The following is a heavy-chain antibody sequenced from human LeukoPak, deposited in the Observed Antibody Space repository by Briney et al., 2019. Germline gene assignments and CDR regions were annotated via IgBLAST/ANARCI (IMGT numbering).Heavy chain of an antibody. J-gene: IGHJ6*03. Sequence: SETLSLTCTVSGGSISSSSYYWGWIRQPPGKGLEWIGSIYYSGSTNYNPSLKSRVTISVDTSKNQFSLKLSSVTAADTAVYYCARSRRTIFGVVILYYYMDVWGKGTTVTVSS. D-gene: IGHD3-3*01. CDR3: ARSRRTIFGVVILYYYMDV. CDR1: GGSISSSSYY. V-gene: IGHV4-39*07. CDR2: IYYSGST.